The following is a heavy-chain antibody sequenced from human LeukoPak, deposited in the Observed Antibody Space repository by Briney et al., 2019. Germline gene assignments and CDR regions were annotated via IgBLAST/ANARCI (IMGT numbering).Heavy chain of an antibody. V-gene: IGHV1-18*01. Sequence: ASVKVSCKASGYTFTNYGISWVRQAPGQGLEWMGWISAYNGNTNCAQELQDRVTMTTDTSTSTAYMELRSLRSDDTAVYYCARAYYDSSGSDYFQHWGQGTLVTVSS. D-gene: IGHD3-22*01. CDR1: GYTFTNYG. J-gene: IGHJ1*01. CDR2: ISAYNGNT. CDR3: ARAYYDSSGSDYFQH.